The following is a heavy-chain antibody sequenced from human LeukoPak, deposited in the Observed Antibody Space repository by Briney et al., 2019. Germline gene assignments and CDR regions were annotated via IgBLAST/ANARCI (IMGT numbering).Heavy chain of an antibody. J-gene: IGHJ1*01. D-gene: IGHD3-22*01. Sequence: GGSLRLSCAASGFTFASYGMSWVRRAPGKGLDGVSFITNNGGRTSYADSVEGRFTISRDNPRNTLYMQMNSLRDEDTAVYYCAIMHGYYDGTGYWVQWGQGTLVTVSS. CDR3: AIMHGYYDGTGYWVQ. CDR2: ITNNGGRT. CDR1: GFTFASYG. V-gene: IGHV3-23*01.